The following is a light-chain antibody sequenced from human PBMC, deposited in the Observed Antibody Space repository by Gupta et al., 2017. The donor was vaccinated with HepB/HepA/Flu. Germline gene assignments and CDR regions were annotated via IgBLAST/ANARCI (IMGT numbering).Light chain of an antibody. Sequence: QSAPTQPPSASGSPGQSVTISCTGTSSDIGAYNLVSWYQQHPGKAPKLIIYDVFQRPSGVPDRFSGSKSGNTASLTVSGLQAEDEADYYCFSYAGNDNWVFGSGTKVTVL. CDR2: DVF. V-gene: IGLV2-8*01. CDR3: FSYAGNDNWV. CDR1: SSDIGAYNL. J-gene: IGLJ1*01.